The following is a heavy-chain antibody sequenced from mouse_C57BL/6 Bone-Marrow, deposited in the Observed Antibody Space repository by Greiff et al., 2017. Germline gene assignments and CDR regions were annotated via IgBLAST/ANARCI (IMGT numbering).Heavy chain of an antibody. Sequence: QVQLKESGAELVRPGASVTLSCKASGYTFTDYEMHWVKQTPVHGLEWIGAIDPETGGTAYNQKFKGKAILTADKSSSTAYMELRSLTSEDSAVYYCTRGCFYPYWYFDVWGTGTTVTVSS. J-gene: IGHJ1*03. D-gene: IGHD2-1*01. CDR1: GYTFTDYE. CDR2: IDPETGGT. V-gene: IGHV1-15*01. CDR3: TRGCFYPYWYFDV.